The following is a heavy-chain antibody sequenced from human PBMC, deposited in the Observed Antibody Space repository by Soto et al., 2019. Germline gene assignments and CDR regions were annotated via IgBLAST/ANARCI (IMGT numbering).Heavy chain of an antibody. CDR2: IYYTGTT. CDR1: GGSISSYY. J-gene: IGHJ6*02. D-gene: IGHD2-15*01. CDR3: ARDRYSGYYYYGLDV. Sequence: QVQLQESGPGPVKPSETLSLTCTVSGGSISSYYWTWIRQPPGKGLEWIGYIYYTGTTNYNPSLKSRVTIAVSTSKNQFSLKLSSVTAADTAVYYCARDRYSGYYYYGLDVWGQGTTVTVSS. V-gene: IGHV4-59*01.